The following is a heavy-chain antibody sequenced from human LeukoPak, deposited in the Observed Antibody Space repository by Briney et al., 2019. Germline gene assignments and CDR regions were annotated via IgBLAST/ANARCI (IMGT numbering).Heavy chain of an antibody. CDR3: ARDGSARYYFDY. Sequence: SETLSLTCTVSGASMRNYYWSWIRQPPGKGLEWIGYVSYSGSTNYTLSLKSRVTISVDTSKNQFSMKLSSVTAADTAMYYCARDGSARYYFDYWGQGTLVTVSS. CDR2: VSYSGST. CDR1: GASMRNYY. V-gene: IGHV4-59*01. J-gene: IGHJ4*02.